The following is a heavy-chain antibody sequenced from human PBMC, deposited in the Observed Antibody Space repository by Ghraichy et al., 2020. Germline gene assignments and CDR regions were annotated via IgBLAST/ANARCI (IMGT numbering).Heavy chain of an antibody. Sequence: SQTLSLTCAVSGGAIGSSAYSWTWVRQPPEKGLEWIAYVYYDGSTYYNPSLKSRVTISLDNSKNQFSLELTSVTAADTAVYSCARALNYVGFDYWGQGTLVTVSS. CDR2: VYYDGST. CDR1: GGAIGSSAYS. CDR3: ARALNYVGFDY. V-gene: IGHV4-30-2*01. J-gene: IGHJ4*02. D-gene: IGHD1-7*01.